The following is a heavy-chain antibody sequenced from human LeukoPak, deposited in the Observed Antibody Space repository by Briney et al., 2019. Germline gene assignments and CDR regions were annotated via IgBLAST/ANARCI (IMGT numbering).Heavy chain of an antibody. Sequence: GGSLRLSCAASGFNFHHYWMTWVRQAPGKGLEWVANIKQDGSEKVYLDSMKGRFTISRDNSRDSLYLQMNSLRPEDTAVYYCARDPGSGWWGGFDLWGQGTLVTVSS. CDR2: IKQDGSEK. V-gene: IGHV3-7*04. D-gene: IGHD6-19*01. CDR3: ARDPGSGWWGGFDL. CDR1: GFNFHHYW. J-gene: IGHJ5*02.